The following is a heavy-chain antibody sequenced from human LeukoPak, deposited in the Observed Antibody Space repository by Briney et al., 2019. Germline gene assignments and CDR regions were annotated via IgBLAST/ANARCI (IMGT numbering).Heavy chain of an antibody. V-gene: IGHV4-38-2*01. CDR2: IYHSGST. CDR1: GYSISSGYY. J-gene: IGHJ3*02. D-gene: IGHD1-1*01. Sequence: SGTLSLTCAVSGYSISSGYYWGWIRQPPGKGLEWIGSIYHSGSTYYNPSLKSRVTISVDTSKNQFSLKLSSVTAADTAVYYCATLYNWNDATTRAFDIWGQGTMVTVSS. CDR3: ATLYNWNDATTRAFDI.